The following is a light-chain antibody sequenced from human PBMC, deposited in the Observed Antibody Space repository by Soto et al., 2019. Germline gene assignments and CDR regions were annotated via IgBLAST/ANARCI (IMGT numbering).Light chain of an antibody. J-gene: IGKJ1*01. Sequence: DTQMTQSPSYLSASVGDRISITCRASQTASNYVNWHQQKPGKAPTLLISATSTLQSGVPSRFRGSGSGTDFTLTITSLQPEDFATYYCQQTYTTPRTFGQGTKVAIK. CDR1: QTASNY. CDR3: QQTYTTPRT. CDR2: ATS. V-gene: IGKV1-39*01.